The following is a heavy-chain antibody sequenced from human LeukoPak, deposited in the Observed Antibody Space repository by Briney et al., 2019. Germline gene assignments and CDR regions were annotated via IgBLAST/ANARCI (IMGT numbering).Heavy chain of an antibody. Sequence: GGSLRLSCAGSGFTFRSYWMSWVRQAPGKGLEWVANIKQDGSEKYYVDSVKGRFTISRDNAKNSLYLQMNSLRAEDTAVYYCARTAVSGTFHLDNWGQGTLVTVSS. D-gene: IGHD6-19*01. CDR1: GFTFRSYW. CDR2: IKQDGSEK. CDR3: ARTAVSGTFHLDN. V-gene: IGHV3-7*01. J-gene: IGHJ4*02.